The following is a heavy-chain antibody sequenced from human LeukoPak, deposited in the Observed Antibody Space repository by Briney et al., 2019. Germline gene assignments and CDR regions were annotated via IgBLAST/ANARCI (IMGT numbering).Heavy chain of an antibody. CDR2: TKNRVNSYTT. Sequence: PGGSLRLSCAASGFIFSDHYMDWVRQAPGKGLEWVGRTKNRVNSYTTIYAASVEGRFTISRDDSKNTLYLQMNSLKTEDTAVYYCTCGSPRRGYYFDYWGQGTLVTVSS. D-gene: IGHD1-26*01. CDR3: TCGSPRRGYYFDY. J-gene: IGHJ4*02. CDR1: GFIFSDHY. V-gene: IGHV3-72*01.